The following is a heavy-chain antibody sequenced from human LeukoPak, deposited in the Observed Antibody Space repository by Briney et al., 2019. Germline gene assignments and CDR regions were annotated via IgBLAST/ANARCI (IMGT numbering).Heavy chain of an antibody. CDR2: IKHDGSDK. D-gene: IGHD2-2*01. V-gene: IGHV3-7*01. Sequence: GGALRLSCAASGFLFSSYWMSWVRQAPGKGLEWVANIKHDGSDKYYVDSVTGRFTISRDNAKNSLSLQMNSLRVEDTAVYYCATICSTSCYGYYMDVWGKGTTVTVSS. CDR3: ATICSTSCYGYYMDV. J-gene: IGHJ6*03. CDR1: GFLFSSYW.